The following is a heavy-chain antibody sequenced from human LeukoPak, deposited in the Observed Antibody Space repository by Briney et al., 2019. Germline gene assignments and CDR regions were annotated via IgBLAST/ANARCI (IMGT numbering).Heavy chain of an antibody. J-gene: IGHJ4*02. CDR1: GGSISGYY. D-gene: IGHD1-1*01. V-gene: IGHV4-59*01. CDR2: IYSDGRT. CDR3: AKANWVSNADAVW. Sequence: SETLSLTCTVSGGSISGYYWSWIRQPPGKGLEWIGYIYSDGRTNYNPSLLSRVTISVDTSKNQFSLRLTSVTAADTAIYYCAKANWVSNADAVWWGQGTQVTVSS.